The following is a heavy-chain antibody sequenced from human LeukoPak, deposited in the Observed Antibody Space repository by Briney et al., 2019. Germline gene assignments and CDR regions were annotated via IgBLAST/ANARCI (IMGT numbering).Heavy chain of an antibody. V-gene: IGHV1-18*01. D-gene: IGHD3-22*01. CDR2: ISVYNGNT. J-gene: IGHJ3*02. Sequence: ASVKVSCKASGYTFTSYGISWVRQAPGQGLEWMGWISVYNGNTNYAQKFQGRVTMITDTSTSTAYMELRSLRSEDTAVYYCVTHFDSSGPDAFDIWGQGTMVTVSS. CDR3: VTHFDSSGPDAFDI. CDR1: GYTFTSYG.